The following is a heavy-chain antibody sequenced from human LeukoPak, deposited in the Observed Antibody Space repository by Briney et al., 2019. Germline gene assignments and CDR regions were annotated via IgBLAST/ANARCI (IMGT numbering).Heavy chain of an antibody. CDR3: SNNFDY. CDR1: RFTFSKYG. V-gene: IGHV3-33*06. Sequence: GVSLRLSCAASRFTFSKYGMHWVRQAPGKGLVWVAVIWHDGSNKYYADSVKGRFTISRDNSKNTLYLQMNSLRAEHTAVYYCSNNFDYWRQGTLATVSS. CDR2: IWHDGSNK. J-gene: IGHJ4*02.